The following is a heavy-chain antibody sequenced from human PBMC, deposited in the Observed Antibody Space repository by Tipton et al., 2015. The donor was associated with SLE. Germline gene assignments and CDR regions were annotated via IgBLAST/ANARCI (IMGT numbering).Heavy chain of an antibody. D-gene: IGHD6-13*01. J-gene: IGHJ5*01. CDR2: TYYRSKWYN. Sequence: VKPSQTLSLTCAISGDSVSSNSAAWNWIRQSPSRGLEWLGRTYYRSKWYNDYAVSVKSRITINPDTSKNQFSLQLNSVTHEGTAVYYRARGRISGAAAGPWCDAGGQGYLITVPSGGAAAPPLFPLVSW. V-gene: IGHV6-1*01. CDR3: ARGRISGAAAGPWCDAGGQGYLITVPSGGAAAPPLFPLVS. CDR1: GDSVSSNSAA.